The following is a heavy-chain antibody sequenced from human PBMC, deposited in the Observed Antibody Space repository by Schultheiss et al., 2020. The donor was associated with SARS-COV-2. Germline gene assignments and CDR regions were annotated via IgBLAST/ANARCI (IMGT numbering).Heavy chain of an antibody. CDR1: GYTFTSFG. V-gene: IGHV1-69*06. CDR3: ASAGDYGDYVWISY. CDR2: IIPMFGRA. J-gene: IGHJ4*02. D-gene: IGHD4-17*01. Sequence: SVKVSCKASGYTFTSFGISWVRQAPGQGLEWMGGIIPMFGRANYAQKFQGRVTITADKSTSTAYMELSSLRSEDTAVYYCASAGDYGDYVWISYWGQGTLVTVSS.